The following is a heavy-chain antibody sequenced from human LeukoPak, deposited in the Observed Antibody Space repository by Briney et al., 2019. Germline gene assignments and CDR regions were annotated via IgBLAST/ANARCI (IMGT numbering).Heavy chain of an antibody. CDR3: AKAPLIVVVPAATLLGY. CDR1: GFTFSSYA. J-gene: IGHJ4*02. D-gene: IGHD2-2*01. V-gene: IGHV3-23*01. Sequence: GGSLRLSCAASGFTFSSYAMSWVRQAPGKGLEWVSAISGSGGSTYYADSVKGRFTISRDNSKNTLYLQMNSLRAEDTAVYYCAKAPLIVVVPAATLLGYWGQGTLVTVSS. CDR2: ISGSGGST.